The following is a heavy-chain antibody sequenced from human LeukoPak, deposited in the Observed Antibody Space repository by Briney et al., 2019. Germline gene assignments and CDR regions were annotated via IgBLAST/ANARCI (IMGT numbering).Heavy chain of an antibody. D-gene: IGHD6-19*01. J-gene: IGHJ6*02. CDR2: INAGNGNT. Sequence: ASVKVSCKASGYTFTSYAMHWVRQAPGQRLEWMGWINAGNGNTKYSQKFQGRVTITRDTSASTAYMELSSLRSDDTAVYYCARQWLVQDYYYGMDVWGQGTTVTVSS. CDR3: ARQWLVQDYYYGMDV. V-gene: IGHV1-3*01. CDR1: GYTFTSYA.